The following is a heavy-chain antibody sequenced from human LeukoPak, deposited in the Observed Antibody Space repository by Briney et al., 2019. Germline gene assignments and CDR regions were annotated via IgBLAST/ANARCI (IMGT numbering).Heavy chain of an antibody. V-gene: IGHV3-23*01. Sequence: GGSLRFSCAASGFTFSSYAMSWVRQAPGKGLEWVSAISGSGGSTYYADSVKGRFTISRDNSKNTLYLQMNSLRAEDTAVYYCAKDPTRLMTTVTPFDYWGQGTLVTVSS. D-gene: IGHD4-17*01. CDR3: AKDPTRLMTTVTPFDY. CDR2: ISGSGGST. CDR1: GFTFSSYA. J-gene: IGHJ4*02.